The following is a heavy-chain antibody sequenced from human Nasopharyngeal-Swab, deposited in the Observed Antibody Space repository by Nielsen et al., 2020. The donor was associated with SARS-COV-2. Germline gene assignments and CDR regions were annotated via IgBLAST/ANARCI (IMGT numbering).Heavy chain of an antibody. CDR1: GCRFTSYW. V-gene: IGHV5-51*01. CDR2: IYPGDSDT. Sequence: GESLKTSCKSSGCRFTSYWIGWVRPMPGKGLEWMGSIYPGDSDTRYSPSFQGQVTISADKSISTAYLQWSSLKASDTAMYYCARTMNWYSSSWYEGYYYYYMDVWGKGTTVTVSS. D-gene: IGHD6-13*01. CDR3: ARTMNWYSSSWYEGYYYYYMDV. J-gene: IGHJ6*03.